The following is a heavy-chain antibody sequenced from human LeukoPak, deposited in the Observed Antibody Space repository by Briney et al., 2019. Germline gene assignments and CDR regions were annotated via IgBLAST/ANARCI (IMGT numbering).Heavy chain of an antibody. J-gene: IGHJ1*01. D-gene: IGHD4-17*01. CDR2: ISGSGGSR. V-gene: IGHV3-23*01. CDR1: GFTFRSYA. CDR3: AKEIYGDSTGGRFQH. Sequence: GGSLRLSCAASGFTFRSYAMSWVRQAPGKGREWVSVISGSGGSRYYADSVKGRFTISRDNSKNTLFLQMNSLRAEDTAVYYCAKEIYGDSTGGRFQHWGQGTLVIVSS.